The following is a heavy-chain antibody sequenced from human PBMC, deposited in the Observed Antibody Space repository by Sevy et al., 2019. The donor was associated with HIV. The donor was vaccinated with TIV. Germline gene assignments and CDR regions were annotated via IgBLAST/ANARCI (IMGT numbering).Heavy chain of an antibody. CDR3: SRDLRLRGYSYGCFDY. Sequence: ASVKVSCKASGYTFTGQYMHWVRQAPGQGLEWMGWMNPNSGDTKYAQEFKGRVTMTRDTSISTAYMELSGLKSDDTAVYYCSRDLRLRGYSYGCFDYWGQGTLVTVSS. CDR2: MNPNSGDT. J-gene: IGHJ4*02. CDR1: GYTFTGQY. V-gene: IGHV1-2*02. D-gene: IGHD5-18*01.